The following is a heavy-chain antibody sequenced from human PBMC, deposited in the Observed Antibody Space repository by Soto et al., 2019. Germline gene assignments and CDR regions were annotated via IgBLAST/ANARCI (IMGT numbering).Heavy chain of an antibody. CDR3: AGRFGEVRGIDF. V-gene: IGHV4-30-2*01. CDR2: IYHTGST. CDR1: GGSVTSLGYS. Sequence: QLQLQESGSGLVKPSQTLSLTCAVSGGSVTSLGYSWSWIRQPPGKGLEWIGYIYHTGSTYYNPSVKGRVAISLDRSKNHFSLTLSSVTAADTAVYFCAGRFGEVRGIDFWGQGTLVTVSS. D-gene: IGHD3-10*01. J-gene: IGHJ4*02.